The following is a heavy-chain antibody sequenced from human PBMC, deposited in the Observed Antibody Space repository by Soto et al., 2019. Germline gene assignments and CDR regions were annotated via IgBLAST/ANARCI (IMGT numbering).Heavy chain of an antibody. CDR1: GFTFSNYA. CDR3: VGGSGYYYPFDY. J-gene: IGHJ4*02. CDR2: ISSGGGGT. D-gene: IGHD3-22*01. V-gene: IGHV3-23*01. Sequence: GGSLRLSCAASGFTFSNYALSWVRQAPGKGLQWVSAISSGGGGTYYADSVKGRSTISRDNSKNTLYLQMNSLRAEDTAVYYCVGGSGYYYPFDYWGQGTLVTVSS.